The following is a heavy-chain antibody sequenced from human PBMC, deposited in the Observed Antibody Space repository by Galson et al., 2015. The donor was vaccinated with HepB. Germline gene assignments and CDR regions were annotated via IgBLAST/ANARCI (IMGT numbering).Heavy chain of an antibody. D-gene: IGHD2-15*01. CDR3: AAFPPVAATHSFDP. V-gene: IGHV1-58*02. J-gene: IGHJ5*02. Sequence: SVKVSCKASGFTFSNSAIQWVRQARGQRLEWIGWIIIGSGNTKYAQKFQERLTITRDMSTSTAYMELSSLRSEDTAVYYCAAFPPVAATHSFDPWGQGTLVTVSS. CDR1: GFTFSNSA. CDR2: IIIGSGNT.